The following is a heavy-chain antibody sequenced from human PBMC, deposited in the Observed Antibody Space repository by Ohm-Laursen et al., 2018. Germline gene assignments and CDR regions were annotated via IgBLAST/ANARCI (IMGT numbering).Heavy chain of an antibody. V-gene: IGHV3-21*01. CDR1: GFTFSSYS. CDR2: ISSSSSYI. J-gene: IGHJ4*02. CDR3: ARGRVTIFALFDY. Sequence: SLRLSCAASGFTFSSYSMNWVRQAPGKGLEWVSSISSSSSYIYYADSVKGRFTISRDNAKNSLYLQMNSLRAEDTAVYYCARGRVTIFALFDYWGQGTLVTVSS. D-gene: IGHD2-21*01.